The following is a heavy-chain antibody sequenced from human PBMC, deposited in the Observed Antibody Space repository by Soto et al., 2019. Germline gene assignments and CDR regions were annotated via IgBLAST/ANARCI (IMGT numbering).Heavy chain of an antibody. J-gene: IGHJ3*02. CDR3: ARDKLSDYYDSSGSISGAFDI. D-gene: IGHD3-22*01. CDR2: IIPIFGTA. CDR1: GGTFSSYA. V-gene: IGHV1-69*13. Sequence: SVKVSCKASGGTFSSYAISWVRQAPGQGLEWMGGIIPIFGTANYAQKFQGRVTITADESTSTAYMELSSLRSEDTAVYYCARDKLSDYYDSSGSISGAFDIWGQGTMVTVSS.